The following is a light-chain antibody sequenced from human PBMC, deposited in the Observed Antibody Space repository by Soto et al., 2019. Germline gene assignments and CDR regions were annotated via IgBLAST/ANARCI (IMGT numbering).Light chain of an antibody. V-gene: IGKV3-20*01. CDR2: GAS. CDR3: QQYDNWWT. J-gene: IGKJ1*01. Sequence: EIGLTQSPGTLSLSAGERATLSCGASQSVSNNYLAWYQQKPGQAPRLLIYGASNRATGIPDRFSGSGSGTEFTLTISSLNSEDFGVYYCQQYDNWWTFGQGTKVDI. CDR1: QSVSNNY.